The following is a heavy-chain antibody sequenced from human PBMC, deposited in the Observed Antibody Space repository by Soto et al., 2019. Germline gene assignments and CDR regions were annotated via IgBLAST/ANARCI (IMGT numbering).Heavy chain of an antibody. D-gene: IGHD3-10*01. V-gene: IGHV2-5*02. J-gene: IGHJ4*02. CDR2: IYWDDDK. Sequence: QITLKESCPTLVKPTQTLTLTCIFSGFSISTSGVGVGWIRQPPGKALEWLALIYWDDDKRYSPILKSRLTITKDTSKNQVVLTMTNMDPVDTATYYCAHRDGNMVRGVISFDYWGQGTLVTVSS. CDR1: GFSISTSGVG. CDR3: AHRDGNMVRGVISFDY.